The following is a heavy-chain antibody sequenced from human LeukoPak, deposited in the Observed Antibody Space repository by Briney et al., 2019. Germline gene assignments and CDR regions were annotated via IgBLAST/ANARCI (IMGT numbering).Heavy chain of an antibody. Sequence: PGGSLRLSCAASGFTFRNAWMSWVRQAPGKGLEWVGFIRSKAYGGTTEYAASVKGRFTISRDDSKSIAYLQMNSLKTEDTAVYYCTSGGADYYDSSGYYQYYFDYWGQGTLVTVSS. CDR3: TSGGADYYDSSGYYQYYFDY. CDR2: IRSKAYGGTT. D-gene: IGHD3-22*01. J-gene: IGHJ4*02. CDR1: GFTFRNAW. V-gene: IGHV3-49*02.